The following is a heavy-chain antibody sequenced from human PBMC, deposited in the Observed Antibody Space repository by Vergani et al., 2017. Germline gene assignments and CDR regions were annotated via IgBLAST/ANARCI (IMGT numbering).Heavy chain of an antibody. CDR1: GGSISSYY. J-gene: IGHJ4*02. D-gene: IGHD6-13*01. Sequence: QVQLQESGPGLVKPSETLSLTCTVSGGSISSYYWSWIRQPPGKGLEWIGYIYYSGSTNYNPSLKSRVTISVDTSKNQFSLKLSSGTAADTAVYYCASYSSSWFNYWGQGTLVTVSS. CDR2: IYYSGST. V-gene: IGHV4-59*01. CDR3: ASYSSSWFNY.